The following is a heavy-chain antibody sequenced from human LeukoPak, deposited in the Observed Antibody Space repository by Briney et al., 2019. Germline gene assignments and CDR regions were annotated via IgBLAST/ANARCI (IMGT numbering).Heavy chain of an antibody. D-gene: IGHD6-19*01. CDR3: ARARLSIAVAGFDY. Sequence: SETLSLTCTVSGDSISSSTYYWSWIRQPAGMGLEWIGRIYSSGSTNYNPSLKSRVIVSVDTSKNQFSLKLSSVTAADTAVYYCARARLSIAVAGFDYWGQGTLVTVSS. CDR2: IYSSGST. V-gene: IGHV4-61*02. J-gene: IGHJ4*02. CDR1: GDSISSSTYY.